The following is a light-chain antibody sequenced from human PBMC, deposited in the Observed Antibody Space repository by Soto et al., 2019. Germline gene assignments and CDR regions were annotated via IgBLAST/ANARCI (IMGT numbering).Light chain of an antibody. CDR1: QSVSAN. V-gene: IGKV3-15*01. CDR3: QQYSKWPQT. J-gene: IGKJ1*01. Sequence: EIVMTQSPATLSVSPGERATLSCRASQSVSANLAWYQQKPGQAPRRLIYGASTRATGMPARFSGSGSGTEFTLTISSLQSEDFAVYYCQQYSKWPQTFGQGTKVDI. CDR2: GAS.